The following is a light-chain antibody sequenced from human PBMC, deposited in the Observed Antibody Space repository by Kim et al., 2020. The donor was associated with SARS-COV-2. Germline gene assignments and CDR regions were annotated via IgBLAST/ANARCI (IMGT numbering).Light chain of an antibody. J-gene: IGLJ1*01. CDR3: QSYDSSLSGYV. CDR1: SSNIGAGYD. V-gene: IGLV1-40*01. CDR2: DNT. Sequence: QPVLTQPPSVSGAPGQRGTISCTGSSSNIGAGYDVHWYQQLPGTAPKLLIYDNTNRPSGVPDRFSGSKSGTSASLAITGLQAEDEADYYCQSYDSSLSGYVFGTGTKVTVL.